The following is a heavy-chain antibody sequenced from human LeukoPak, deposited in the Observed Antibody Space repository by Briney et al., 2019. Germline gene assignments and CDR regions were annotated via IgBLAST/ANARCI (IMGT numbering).Heavy chain of an antibody. D-gene: IGHD3-10*01. Sequence: GESLKISCKGSGYSFTSYWIGWVRQMPGKGLEWMGIIYPGDSDTRYSPSFQGQVTISADKSISTAYLQWSSLKASDTAMYYCARRWAPDYYGSGSYSYYFDYWGQGTLVTVSS. CDR2: IYPGDSDT. CDR1: GYSFTSYW. CDR3: ARRWAPDYYGSGSYSYYFDY. V-gene: IGHV5-51*01. J-gene: IGHJ4*02.